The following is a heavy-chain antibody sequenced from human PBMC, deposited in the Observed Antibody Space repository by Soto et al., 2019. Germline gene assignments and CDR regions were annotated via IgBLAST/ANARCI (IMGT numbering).Heavy chain of an antibody. J-gene: IGHJ4*02. V-gene: IGHV4-39*01. CDR2: LYYNVGT. CDR1: GSSISSSCYY. Sequence: PSETLSLTCTVSGSSISSSCYYWGWIRQPPGRGLEWIGSLYYNVGTYYNPSLKRRATISADTSANQFSLMVNSVTAAHTAIFDRARLPARHCVDYWGQGTLITVSS. D-gene: IGHD2-21*01. CDR3: ARLPARHCVDY.